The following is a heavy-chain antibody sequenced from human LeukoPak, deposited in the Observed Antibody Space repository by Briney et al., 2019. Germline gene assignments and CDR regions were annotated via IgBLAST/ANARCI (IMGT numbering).Heavy chain of an antibody. D-gene: IGHD3-10*01. CDR2: INPNSGGT. J-gene: IGHJ4*02. CDR3: ARGSYYYGSGSPPGY. V-gene: IGHV1-2*06. Sequence: ASVKVSCKASGYAFTDYYMQWVRQAPGQGLEWMGRINPNSGGTNYAQKFQGRVTMTRDTSINTAYMELSRPRSDDTAVYYCARGSYYYGSGSPPGYWGQGTLVTVSS. CDR1: GYAFTDYY.